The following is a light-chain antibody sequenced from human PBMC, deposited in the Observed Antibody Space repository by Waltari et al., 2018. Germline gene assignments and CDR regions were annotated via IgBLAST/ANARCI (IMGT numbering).Light chain of an antibody. CDR2: KAS. V-gene: IGKV1-5*03. Sequence: DIQMTQSPSTLSASVGDRVTITCRASQSVSNWLARYQQKPGKAPNLLIYKASSLEGGVPSRFSGSGSGTEFTLTISSLQPDDFATYYCQQYNSYPWTFGQGTKVEIK. CDR3: QQYNSYPWT. J-gene: IGKJ1*01. CDR1: QSVSNW.